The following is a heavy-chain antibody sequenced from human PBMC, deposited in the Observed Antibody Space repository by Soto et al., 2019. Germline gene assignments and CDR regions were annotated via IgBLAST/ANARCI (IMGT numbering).Heavy chain of an antibody. D-gene: IGHD2-15*01. Sequence: QVQLQESGPGLVKPSETLSLTCTVSGGSITNYYWSWIRQPPGKGLEWIGYIYYSGTTNYNPSLKNRVTISVDTSKNQFSLKLSSVTAGDTAVYYCASWWAIKWYFTYWGQGSLVTVSS. CDR2: IYYSGTT. J-gene: IGHJ4*02. V-gene: IGHV4-59*08. CDR3: ASWWAIKWYFTY. CDR1: GGSITNYY.